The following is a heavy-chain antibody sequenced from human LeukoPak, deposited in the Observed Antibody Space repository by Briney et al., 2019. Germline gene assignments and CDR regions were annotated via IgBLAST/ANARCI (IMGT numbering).Heavy chain of an antibody. V-gene: IGHV4-34*01. CDR1: GGSLSGYY. CDR2: INHSGST. CDR3: ARDSPYYYGSGSATYYMDV. Sequence: SETLSLTCAVYGGSLSGYYWSWVRQPPGKGLEWIGEINHSGSTNYNPSLKSRVTISVDTSKNQFSLKLSSVTAADTAVYYCARDSPYYYGSGSATYYMDVWGKGTTVTISS. J-gene: IGHJ6*03. D-gene: IGHD3-10*01.